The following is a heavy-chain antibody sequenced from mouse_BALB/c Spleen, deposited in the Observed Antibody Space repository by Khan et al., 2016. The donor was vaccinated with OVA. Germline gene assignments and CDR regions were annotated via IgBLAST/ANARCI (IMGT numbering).Heavy chain of an antibody. D-gene: IGHD1-1*01. V-gene: IGHV3-2*02. J-gene: IGHJ2*01. CDR2: ISYSGGT. CDR1: GYSITSGYA. CDR3: ARGNYYGYYFDY. Sequence: EVKLLESGPGLVKPSQSLSLTCTVTGYSITSGYAWNWIRQLPGNKLEWMGYISYSGGTSYNPSLKSRISITRDTSKNQFFLQLNSVTTEDTATYYCARGNYYGYYFDYWGQGTPLTVSS.